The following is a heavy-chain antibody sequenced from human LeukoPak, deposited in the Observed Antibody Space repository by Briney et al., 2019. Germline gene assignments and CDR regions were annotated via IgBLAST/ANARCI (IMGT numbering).Heavy chain of an antibody. CDR1: GYSITIGYD. J-gene: IGHJ4*02. CDR2: IYHSGSN. Sequence: SETLSLTCALSGYSITIGYDWGWIRQPPGKGLEWIGSIYHSGSNYYNPSLKSRVTISVDSSKTQFSLKLSSVTAAATAVYYCARPRFLEWLFFDYWGQGTLVTVSS. CDR3: ARPRFLEWLFFDY. V-gene: IGHV4-38-2*01. D-gene: IGHD3-3*01.